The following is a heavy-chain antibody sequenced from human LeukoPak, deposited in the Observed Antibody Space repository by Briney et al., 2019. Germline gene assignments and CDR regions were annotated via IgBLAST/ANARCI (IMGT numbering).Heavy chain of an antibody. D-gene: IGHD3-22*01. CDR1: GGSISSYY. Sequence: SETLSLTCTVSGGSISSYYWSWIRQPPGKGQEWIGYIYYSGSTNYNPSLKSRVTISVDTSKNQFSLKLSSVTAADTAVYYCAAIPTPFYYYDSSGYYVGWFDPWGQGTLVTVSS. V-gene: IGHV4-59*01. J-gene: IGHJ5*02. CDR2: IYYSGST. CDR3: AAIPTPFYYYDSSGYYVGWFDP.